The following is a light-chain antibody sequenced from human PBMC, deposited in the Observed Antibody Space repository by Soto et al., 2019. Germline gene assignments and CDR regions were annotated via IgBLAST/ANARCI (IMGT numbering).Light chain of an antibody. V-gene: IGLV2-8*01. CDR1: NSDVGGYNY. J-gene: IGLJ1*01. CDR2: EVN. Sequence: QSVLTQPASVSGSPGQSISFSCAGSNSDVGGYNYVSWYQQHPGKAPKLMIYEVNKRPSGVPDRFSGSKSGNTASLTVSGLQAEDEADYYCSSYAGSSNVFGTGTKVTVL. CDR3: SSYAGSSNV.